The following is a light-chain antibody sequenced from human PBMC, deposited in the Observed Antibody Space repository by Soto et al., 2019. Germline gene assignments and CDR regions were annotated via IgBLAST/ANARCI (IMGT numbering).Light chain of an antibody. J-gene: IGKJ4*01. CDR3: QQYGTAPVT. Sequence: EIVLTQSPGTLSLSPGERATLSCRASQSVISNFLAWYQQKPGQAPRLLIYGASSRATGIPDRFSGSGSGTDFTRTITRLEPEDFAVYFCQQYGTAPVTFGGGTKVALK. CDR2: GAS. CDR1: QSVISNF. V-gene: IGKV3-20*01.